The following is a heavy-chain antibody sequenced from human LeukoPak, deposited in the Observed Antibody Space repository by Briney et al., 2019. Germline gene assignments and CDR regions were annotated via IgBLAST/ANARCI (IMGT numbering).Heavy chain of an antibody. Sequence: SETLSLTCTVSGGSISSSSYYWGWIRQPPGKGLEWIGSIYYSGSTYYNPSLKSRVTISVDTSKNQFSLKLSSVTAADTAVYYCARVCSTSCYRNYFDYWGQGTLVTVSS. J-gene: IGHJ4*02. CDR2: IYYSGST. D-gene: IGHD2-2*01. CDR1: GGSISSSSYY. V-gene: IGHV4-39*01. CDR3: ARVCSTSCYRNYFDY.